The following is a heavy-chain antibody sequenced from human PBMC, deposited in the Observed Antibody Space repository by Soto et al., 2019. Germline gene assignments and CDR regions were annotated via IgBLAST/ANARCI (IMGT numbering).Heavy chain of an antibody. J-gene: IGHJ4*02. CDR3: ARGRYWDY. V-gene: IGHV1-18*01. D-gene: IGHD2-8*02. CDR2: ISAHNGNT. Sequence: QVHLVQSGAEVKKPGASVKVSCKGSGYAVTTYGITWVRHAHGQGLEWMGWISAHNGNTNYAQKLQGRVTVTIDTSTSTAYMELMSLRSDDTAVYYCARGRYWDYWGQGALVTVSS. CDR1: GYAVTTYG.